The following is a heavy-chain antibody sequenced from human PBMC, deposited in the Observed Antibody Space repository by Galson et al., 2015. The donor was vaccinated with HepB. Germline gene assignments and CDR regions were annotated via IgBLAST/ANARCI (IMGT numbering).Heavy chain of an antibody. CDR3: ARAAGDTLTYAMDV. V-gene: IGHV4-39*01. D-gene: IGHD6-13*01. CDR1: GVSISSRSYY. CDR2: IYYTGNT. Sequence: LSLTCSVSGVSISSRSYYWVWIRQPPGKGLEYIGSIYYTGNTYYNPSLKSRVTISLDTSKNQFSLRLTSVTATDTAVYYCARAAGDTLTYAMDVWGKGTTVTVSS. J-gene: IGHJ6*04.